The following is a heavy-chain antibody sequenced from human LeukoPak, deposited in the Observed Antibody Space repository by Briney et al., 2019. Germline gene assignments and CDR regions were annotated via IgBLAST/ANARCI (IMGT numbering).Heavy chain of an antibody. CDR3: ARVTGYMTEDYFDY. CDR2: INPNSGGT. V-gene: IGHV1-2*02. J-gene: IGHJ4*02. Sequence: ASVKVSCKASGYTFTGYYMHWVRQAPGQGLEWMGWINPNSGGTNYAQKFQGRVTMTRDTSISTAYMELSRLRSDDTAVYYCARVTGYMTEDYFDYWGQGTLITVSS. CDR1: GYTFTGYY. D-gene: IGHD6-13*01.